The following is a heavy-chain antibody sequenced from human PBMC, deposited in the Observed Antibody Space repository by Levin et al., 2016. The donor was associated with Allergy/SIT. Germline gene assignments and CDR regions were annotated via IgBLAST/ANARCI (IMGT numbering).Heavy chain of an antibody. Sequence: RQAPGKGLEWIGYIYYTGTTYFNPSLKSRVTISVDTSKNHFSLNLTSVTAADTAVYYCARFRGTHNWFDPWGQGILVTVSS. CDR2: IYYTGTT. J-gene: IGHJ5*02. V-gene: IGHV4-31*02. CDR3: ARFRGTHNWFDP.